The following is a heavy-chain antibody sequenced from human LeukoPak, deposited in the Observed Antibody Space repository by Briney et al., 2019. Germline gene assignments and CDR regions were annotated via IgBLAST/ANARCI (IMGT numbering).Heavy chain of an antibody. V-gene: IGHV3-9*01. CDR2: ISWNSGSI. J-gene: IGHJ3*02. CDR1: GFTFDDYA. Sequence: PGGSLRLSCAASGFTFDDYAMHWVRQAPGKGLEWVSGISWNSGSIGYADSVKGRFTISRDNAKNSLYLQMNSLRAEDTAVYYCXXXXWSYREEGDAFDIWGQGTMVTVSS. CDR3: XXXXWSYREEGDAFDI. D-gene: IGHD1-26*01.